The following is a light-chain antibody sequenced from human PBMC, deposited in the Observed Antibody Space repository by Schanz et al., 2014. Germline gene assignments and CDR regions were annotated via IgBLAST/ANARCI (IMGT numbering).Light chain of an antibody. J-gene: IGKJ5*01. CDR3: QKYYSAPCT. Sequence: EIVMTQSPATLSFSPSETSLLSCISLPLFHIPFTWYQQKPGQAPRLLIYGASTMATGIPARFSGSGSGTEFTLTISSLQSEDVATYYCQKYYSAPCTFGQGTRLEIK. V-gene: IGKV3-15*01. CDR2: GAS. CDR1: PLFHIP.